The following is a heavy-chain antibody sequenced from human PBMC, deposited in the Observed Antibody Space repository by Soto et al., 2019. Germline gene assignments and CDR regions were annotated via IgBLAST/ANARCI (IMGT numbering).Heavy chain of an antibody. CDR3: ARFLFWQLADNWFDP. J-gene: IGHJ5*02. CDR2: IYYSGST. Sequence: SETLSLTCTVSGGSISSSSYYWGWIRQPPGKGLEWIGSIYYSGSTYYNPSLKSRVTISVDTSKNQFSLKLSSVTAADTAVFSFARFLFWQLADNWFDPWGRGTLVTVSS. V-gene: IGHV4-39*07. CDR1: GGSISSSSYY. D-gene: IGHD6-6*01.